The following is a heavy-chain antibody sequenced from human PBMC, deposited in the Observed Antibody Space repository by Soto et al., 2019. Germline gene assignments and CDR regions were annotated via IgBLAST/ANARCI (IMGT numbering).Heavy chain of an antibody. J-gene: IGHJ5*02. CDR3: ARERGRSCWPYNRFDP. D-gene: IGHD6-13*01. CDR1: GVTFSSYA. Sequence: QVQLVQSGAEVKKPGSSVKVSCKASGVTFSSYAISWVRQDPGQGLEWMGGIIPICGPANYAQKFQGRVTITADESTSTAYMERSSLRSEDTAVNYCARERGRSCWPYNRFDPWGQGTLVTVSS. V-gene: IGHV1-69*01. CDR2: IIPICGPA.